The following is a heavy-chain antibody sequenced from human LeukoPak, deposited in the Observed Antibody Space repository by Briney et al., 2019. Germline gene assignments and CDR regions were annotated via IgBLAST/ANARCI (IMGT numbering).Heavy chain of an antibody. D-gene: IGHD1-1*01. CDR2: INWIGDTT. CDR3: ATNPPGRTYLQD. V-gene: IGHV3-20*04. CDR1: GFTFDDYG. Sequence: GGSLSLSCAASGFTFDDYGLTWVRQFPGKGLEWIAEINWIGDTTRYGDSVKGRFNISRDNAKTSLDLQINSLRVEDTAFYYCATNPPGRTYLQDWGQGALVTVSS. J-gene: IGHJ1*01.